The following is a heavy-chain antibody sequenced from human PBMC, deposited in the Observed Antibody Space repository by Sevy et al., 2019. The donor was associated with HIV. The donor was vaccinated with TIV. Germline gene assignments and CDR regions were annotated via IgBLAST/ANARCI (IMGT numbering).Heavy chain of an antibody. CDR1: GFTFSSYD. CDR3: AKGGKNFWDSEDYYYVIDV. Sequence: GGSLRLSCAASGFTFSSYDMHWVRQAPGKGLECVAVISYDGSNKYYADSVKGRFTISGDNSKNRLFLHRNNLEAEDKGGYYCAKGGKNFWDSEDYYYVIDVWGPGTTVTVSS. D-gene: IGHD3-3*01. CDR2: ISYDGSNK. J-gene: IGHJ6*02. V-gene: IGHV3-30*18.